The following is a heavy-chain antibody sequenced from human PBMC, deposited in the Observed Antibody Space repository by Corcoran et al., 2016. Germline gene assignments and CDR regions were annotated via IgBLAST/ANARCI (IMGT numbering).Heavy chain of an antibody. J-gene: IGHJ4*02. CDR2: IYSGGST. Sequence: EVQLVESGGGLIQPGGSQRLSCAASGFTVSSNYMSWVRQAPGKGLEWVSVIYSGGSTYYADSVKGRFTISRDNSKNTLFLQLNSLRADDTAVYYCATERDGGYQRGGYFDHWGQGALVIVSS. D-gene: IGHD1-26*01. V-gene: IGHV3-53*01. CDR1: GFTVSSNY. CDR3: ATERDGGYQRGGYFDH.